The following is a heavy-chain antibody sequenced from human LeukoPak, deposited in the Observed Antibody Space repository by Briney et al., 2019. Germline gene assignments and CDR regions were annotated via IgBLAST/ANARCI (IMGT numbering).Heavy chain of an antibody. CDR2: IRQDGSEK. Sequence: GGSLRLSCVVSGFTFSSYWMSWLRQAPGKGLEWVANIRQDGSEKYNVHSVKGRFTMSRDNAKNSLYLQMNSLRAEDTAVYYCARVQWELRGVGSYFEYWGQGALVTV. CDR3: ARVQWELRGVGSYFEY. V-gene: IGHV3-7*01. CDR1: GFTFSSYW. J-gene: IGHJ4*02. D-gene: IGHD1-26*01.